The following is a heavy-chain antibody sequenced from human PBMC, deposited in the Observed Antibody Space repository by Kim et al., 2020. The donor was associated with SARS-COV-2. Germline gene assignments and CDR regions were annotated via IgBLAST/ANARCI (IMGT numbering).Heavy chain of an antibody. CDR2: INHSGST. Sequence: SETLSLTCAVYGGSFSGYYWSWIRQPPGKGLEWIGEINHSGSTNYNPSLKSRVTISVDTSKNQFSLKLSSVTAADTAVYYCASLHRIGYCSGGSCYRFDPWGQGTLVTVSS. CDR1: GGSFSGYY. J-gene: IGHJ5*02. D-gene: IGHD2-15*01. V-gene: IGHV4-34*01. CDR3: ASLHRIGYCSGGSCYRFDP.